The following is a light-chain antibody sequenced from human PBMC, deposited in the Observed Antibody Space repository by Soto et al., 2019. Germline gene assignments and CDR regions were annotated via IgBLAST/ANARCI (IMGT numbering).Light chain of an antibody. Sequence: QSALTQPASVSGSPGQSITISCTGTSSDVGGYDFVSWYQQHLGKVPKVIIYDVHNRPSGVSNRFSGSKSGNTASLTSSGLQAEDEADYYCTSYTTNSTVVFGGGTKLTVL. CDR3: TSYTTNSTVV. V-gene: IGLV2-14*03. CDR1: SSDVGGYDF. CDR2: DVH. J-gene: IGLJ2*01.